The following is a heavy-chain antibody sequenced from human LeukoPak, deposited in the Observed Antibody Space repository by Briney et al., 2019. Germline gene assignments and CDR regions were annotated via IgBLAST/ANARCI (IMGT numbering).Heavy chain of an antibody. CDR3: ARDRVDSSGWD. CDR1: GFTFSSFW. D-gene: IGHD6-19*01. Sequence: GGSLRLSCAASGFTFSSFWMYWVRQAPGKGLVWVSRISSDGSSTTYADFVKGRFTISRDNAKNSLYLQMNSLRAEDTAVYYCARDRVDSSGWDWGQGTLVTVSS. V-gene: IGHV3-74*01. CDR2: ISSDGSST. J-gene: IGHJ4*02.